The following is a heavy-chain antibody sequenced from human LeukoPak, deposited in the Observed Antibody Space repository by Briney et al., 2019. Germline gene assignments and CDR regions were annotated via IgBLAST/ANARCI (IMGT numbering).Heavy chain of an antibody. CDR2: ISYDGSNK. Sequence: WGSLRLSCAASGFTFSSYAMHWVRQAPGKGLEWVAVISYDGSNKYYADSVKGRFTISRDNSKNTLYLQMNSLRAEDTAVYYCARDLDAYCGGDCENFDYWGQGTLVTVSS. J-gene: IGHJ4*02. CDR3: ARDLDAYCGGDCENFDY. CDR1: GFTFSSYA. V-gene: IGHV3-30-3*01. D-gene: IGHD2-21*02.